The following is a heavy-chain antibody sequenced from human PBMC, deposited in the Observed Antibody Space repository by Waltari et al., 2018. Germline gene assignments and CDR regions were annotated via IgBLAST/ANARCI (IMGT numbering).Heavy chain of an antibody. V-gene: IGHV3-23*01. J-gene: IGHJ4*02. Sequence: EVQLLESGGGLGQPGGSLRLSCAASGITFSSYVMRWVRLAPGKWLECVSTISGSGGTYYADSVGGRFTISRDKSKNTLSLQMNSLRAEDTAVYYCAIGQGYYFDYWGQGTLVTVSS. CDR1: GITFSSYV. CDR3: AIGQGYYFDY. CDR2: ISGSGGT.